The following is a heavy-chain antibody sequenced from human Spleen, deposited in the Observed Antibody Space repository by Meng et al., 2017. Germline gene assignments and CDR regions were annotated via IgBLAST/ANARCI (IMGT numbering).Heavy chain of an antibody. J-gene: IGHJ4*02. D-gene: IGHD6-19*01. Sequence: QLQMKESGPGLGKPSGTLSLTCAVSGGSISRTKWWNWVRQTAGKGLEWIGEIYHSGTTNYNPSLKSRVTMSVDESKNQFSLKLTSVTAADTAVYYCASYNSGWPQFDSWGQGTLVTVSS. CDR3: ASYNSGWPQFDS. CDR1: GGSISRTKW. CDR2: IYHSGTT. V-gene: IGHV4-4*02.